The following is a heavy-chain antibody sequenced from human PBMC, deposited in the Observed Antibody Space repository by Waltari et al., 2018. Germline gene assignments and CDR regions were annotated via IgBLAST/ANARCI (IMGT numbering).Heavy chain of an antibody. V-gene: IGHV4-4*02. CDR1: GASMISTDW. D-gene: IGHD2-15*01. CDR2: VHGSGKT. Sequence: QLQLQESGPGLVKPSGTLSLPRAVSGASMISTDWWSGVRQPPGKGLEWLGQVHGSGKTNYSPSFATRVTISLDTYSKQFSLTMTYATAADTAVYYCARDRGRGLYLDSWGPGTLVTVSP. CDR3: ARDRGRGLYLDS. J-gene: IGHJ4*02.